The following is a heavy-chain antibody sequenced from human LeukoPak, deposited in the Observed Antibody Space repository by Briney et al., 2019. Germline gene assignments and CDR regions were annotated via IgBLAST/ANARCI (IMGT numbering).Heavy chain of an antibody. D-gene: IGHD1-26*01. CDR2: ISGRGGST. CDR3: AKDRGGTYQNDAFDI. CDR1: GFSFSSYA. Sequence: GGSLRPSCAASGFSFSSYAMSWVRQAPGKGLEWVSTISGRGGSTYYADSVKGRFPISRDNSRNTLYLQMNSLRVEDTAVYYCAKDRGGTYQNDAFDIWGQGTMVTVSS. J-gene: IGHJ3*02. V-gene: IGHV3-23*01.